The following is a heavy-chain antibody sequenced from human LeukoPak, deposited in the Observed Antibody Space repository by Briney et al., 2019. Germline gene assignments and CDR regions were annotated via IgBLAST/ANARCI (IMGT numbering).Heavy chain of an antibody. CDR1: GGSFSGYY. Sequence: KASETLSLTCAVYGGSFSGYYWSWIRQPPGKGLEWIGEINHSGSTNYNPSLKSRVTISVDTSKNQFSLKLSSVTAADTAVYYCAGEDYDILTGPIDAFDIWGQGTMVTVSS. J-gene: IGHJ3*02. D-gene: IGHD3-9*01. V-gene: IGHV4-34*01. CDR2: INHSGST. CDR3: AGEDYDILTGPIDAFDI.